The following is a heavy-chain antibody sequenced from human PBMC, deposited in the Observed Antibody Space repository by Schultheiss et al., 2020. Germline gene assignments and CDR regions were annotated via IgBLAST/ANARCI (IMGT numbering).Heavy chain of an antibody. V-gene: IGHV4-39*07. J-gene: IGHJ4*02. Sequence: SETLSLTCTVSGGSISSSSYYWGWIRQPPGKGLEWIGSIYYSGSTYYNPSLKSRVTISVDTSKNQFSLKLSSVTAADTAVYYCARGKRAVARGGCWLDYWGQGTLVTVSS. CDR2: IYYSGST. CDR3: ARGKRAVARGGCWLDY. D-gene: IGHD3-10*01. CDR1: GGSISSSSYY.